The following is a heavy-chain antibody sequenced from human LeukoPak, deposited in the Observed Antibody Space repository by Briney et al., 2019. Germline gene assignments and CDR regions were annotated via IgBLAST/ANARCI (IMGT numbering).Heavy chain of an antibody. Sequence: GGSLRLSCAASGFTFSRYEMNWVRQAPGKGLEWISFITTSGNTIYYADSVKGRFTISRDNAKNSLYLQMNSLRAEDTAVYYCAKDPRTGFDYWGQGTLVTVSS. V-gene: IGHV3-48*03. J-gene: IGHJ4*02. CDR1: GFTFSRYE. CDR2: ITTSGNTI. CDR3: AKDPRTGFDY. D-gene: IGHD3/OR15-3a*01.